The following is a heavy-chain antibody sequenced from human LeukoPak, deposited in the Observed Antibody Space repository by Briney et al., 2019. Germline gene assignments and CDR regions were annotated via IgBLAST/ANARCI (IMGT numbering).Heavy chain of an antibody. D-gene: IGHD2-15*01. CDR2: IYYSGST. Sequence: PSETLSLTCTVSGGSISSYYWSWIRQPPGKGLEWIGYIYYSGSTNYNPSLKSRVTISVDTSKNQFSLKLSSVTAADTAVYYCARVVVVAATPPYNWFDPWGQGTLVTVSS. J-gene: IGHJ5*02. CDR3: ARVVVVAATPPYNWFDP. V-gene: IGHV4-59*01. CDR1: GGSISSYY.